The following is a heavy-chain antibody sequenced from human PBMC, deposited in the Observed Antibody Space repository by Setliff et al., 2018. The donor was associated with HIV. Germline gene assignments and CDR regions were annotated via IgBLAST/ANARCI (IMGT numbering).Heavy chain of an antibody. Sequence: SGPTLVNPTQTLTLTCTVSGFSLSSSGVVVGWIRQPPGKALEWLALIYWDDDKRYSPSLKSRLTITKDTSKNQVVLTMTNMDPVDTATYYCAHILPDPPSHFYYYFYMDVWGKGTTVTVSS. CDR2: IYWDDDK. D-gene: IGHD3-3*02. CDR3: AHILPDPPSHFYYYFYMDV. CDR1: GFSLSSSGVV. J-gene: IGHJ6*03. V-gene: IGHV2-5*02.